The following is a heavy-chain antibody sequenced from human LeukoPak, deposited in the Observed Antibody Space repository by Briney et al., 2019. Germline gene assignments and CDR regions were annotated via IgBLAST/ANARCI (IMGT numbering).Heavy chain of an antibody. CDR1: GGSISSSNYY. V-gene: IGHV4-39*07. D-gene: IGHD5-24*01. CDR3: ARGGGGWLPFGY. CDR2: FYSSGST. Sequence: PSETLSLTCTVSGGSISSSNYYWGWIRPPSGKGLEWIGSFYSSGSTYYNPSLKSRVTISVDTSKNQFSLKLSSVTAADTAVYYCARGGGGWLPFGYWGQGTLVTVSS. J-gene: IGHJ4*02.